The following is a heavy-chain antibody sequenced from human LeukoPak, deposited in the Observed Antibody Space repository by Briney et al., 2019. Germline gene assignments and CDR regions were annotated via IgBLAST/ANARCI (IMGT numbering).Heavy chain of an antibody. Sequence: GGSLRLSCAASGFTFGSYMMTWVRQAPGRGLEWVSTISSNGGSTYYADSVKGRFTISRDNSKNTLYLQMTSLRAEDTAVYYCARYCSGASCYSGVDYWGQGTLVPVSS. V-gene: IGHV3-23*01. D-gene: IGHD2-15*01. J-gene: IGHJ4*02. CDR1: GFTFGSYM. CDR2: ISSNGGST. CDR3: ARYCSGASCYSGVDY.